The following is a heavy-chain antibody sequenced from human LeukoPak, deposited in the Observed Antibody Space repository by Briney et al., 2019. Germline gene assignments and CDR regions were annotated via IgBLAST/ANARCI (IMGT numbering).Heavy chain of an antibody. CDR1: GFTFSDAP. CDR2: IKAKTDGGSL. D-gene: IGHD4-23*01. J-gene: IGHJ4*02. Sequence: GGSLRLSCAASGFTFSDAPMTWVRQAPGKGLEWVGHIKAKTDGGSLGYAAPVKGRFTISRDDSKNTLYLQMSSLKTEDTGVYYCTARGGDFDYWGQGTLVTVSS. CDR3: TARGGDFDY. V-gene: IGHV3-15*01.